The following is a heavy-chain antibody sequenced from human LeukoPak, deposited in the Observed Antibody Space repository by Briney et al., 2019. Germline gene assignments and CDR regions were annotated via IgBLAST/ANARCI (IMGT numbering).Heavy chain of an antibody. D-gene: IGHD6-13*01. CDR1: GFTFSSYG. V-gene: IGHV3-30*18. CDR3: AKDLIAAATEQKGNY. Sequence: GGSLRLSCAASGFTFSSYGMHWVRQAPGKGLEWVAVISYDGSNKYYADSVKGRFTISRDDSKNTLYLQMNSLRAEDTAVYYCAKDLIAAATEQKGNYWGQGTLVTVSS. J-gene: IGHJ4*02. CDR2: ISYDGSNK.